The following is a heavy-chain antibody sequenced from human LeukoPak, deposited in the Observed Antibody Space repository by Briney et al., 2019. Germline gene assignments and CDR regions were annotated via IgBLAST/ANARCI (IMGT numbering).Heavy chain of an antibody. CDR2: INPNSGGT. CDR3: ARDLRCSGGSCYDY. Sequence: GASVKVSCKASGYTFTGYYVHWVRQAPGQGLEWMGRINPNSGGTNYAQKFQGRVTMTRDTSISTAYMELSRLRSDDTAVYYCARDLRCSGGSCYDYWGQGTLVTVSS. D-gene: IGHD2-15*01. J-gene: IGHJ4*02. CDR1: GYTFTGYY. V-gene: IGHV1-2*06.